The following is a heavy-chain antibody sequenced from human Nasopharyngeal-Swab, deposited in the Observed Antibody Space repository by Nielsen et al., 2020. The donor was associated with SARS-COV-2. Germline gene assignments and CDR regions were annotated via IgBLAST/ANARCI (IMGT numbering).Heavy chain of an antibody. CDR2: ISGSGGST. CDR3: AKDNGGNFGY. V-gene: IGHV3-23*01. D-gene: IGHD4-23*01. Sequence: GGSLRLFCTASGFNFSDYAMSWVRQAPGKGLEWVSAISGSGGSTYYADSVKGRFTISRDNSKNTLYLQMNSLRAEDTAVYYCAKDNGGNFGYWGQGTLVTVSS. J-gene: IGHJ4*02. CDR1: GFNFSDYA.